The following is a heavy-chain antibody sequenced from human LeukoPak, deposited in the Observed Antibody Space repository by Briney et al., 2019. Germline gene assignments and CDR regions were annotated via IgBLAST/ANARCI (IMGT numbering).Heavy chain of an antibody. V-gene: IGHV4-39*07. Sequence: PSETLSLTCTVSGGSISSSSYYWGWIRQPPGNGLEWIGSIYYSGSTYYNPSLKSRVTISVDTSKNQFSLKLSSVTAADTAVYYCAREGARWEPSFSAFDIWGQGTMVTVSS. J-gene: IGHJ3*02. D-gene: IGHD1-26*01. CDR1: GGSISSSSYY. CDR2: IYYSGST. CDR3: AREGARWEPSFSAFDI.